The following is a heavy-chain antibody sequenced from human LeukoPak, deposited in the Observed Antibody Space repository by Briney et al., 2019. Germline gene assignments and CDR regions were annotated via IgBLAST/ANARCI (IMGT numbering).Heavy chain of an antibody. J-gene: IGHJ3*02. Sequence: SETLSLTCTVSGGSITSYYWSWIRQPAGKGLEWIGRIYTRGSTNYNPSLKSRVTISVDTSKNQFSLKLSSVTASDTAVYYCARCARTYDFWSGYPDAFDIWGQGTMVTVSS. CDR1: GGSITSYY. CDR2: IYTRGST. D-gene: IGHD3-3*01. CDR3: ARCARTYDFWSGYPDAFDI. V-gene: IGHV4-4*07.